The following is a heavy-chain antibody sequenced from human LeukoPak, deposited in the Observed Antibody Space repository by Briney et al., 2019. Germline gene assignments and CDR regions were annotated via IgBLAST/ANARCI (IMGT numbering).Heavy chain of an antibody. CDR1: GGTFSSYA. D-gene: IGHD3-9*01. J-gene: IGHJ4*02. Sequence: ASVKVSCKASGGTFSSYAISWVRQAPGQGLEWMGGIIPIFGTANYAQKFQGRVTITADKSTSTAYMELSSLRSEDTAVYYCARSGGGYYDILTGYYYFDYWGQGTLVTVSS. CDR2: IIPIFGTA. CDR3: ARSGGGYYDILTGYYYFDY. V-gene: IGHV1-69*06.